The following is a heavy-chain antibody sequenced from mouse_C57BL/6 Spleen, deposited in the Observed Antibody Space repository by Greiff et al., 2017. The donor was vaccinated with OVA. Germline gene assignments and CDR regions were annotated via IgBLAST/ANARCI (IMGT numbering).Heavy chain of an antibody. Sequence: EVKLVESEGGLVQPGSSMKLSCTASGFTFSDYYMAWVRQVPEKGLEWVANINYDGSSTYYLDSLKSRFIISRDNAKNILYLQMSSLKSEDTATYYCAREGYSNYGAMDYWGQGTSVTVSS. CDR1: GFTFSDYY. V-gene: IGHV5-16*01. CDR2: INYDGSST. D-gene: IGHD2-5*01. CDR3: AREGYSNYGAMDY. J-gene: IGHJ4*01.